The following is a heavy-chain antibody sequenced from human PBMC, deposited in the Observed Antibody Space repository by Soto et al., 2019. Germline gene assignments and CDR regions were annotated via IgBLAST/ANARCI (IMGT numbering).Heavy chain of an antibody. J-gene: IGHJ6*03. V-gene: IGHV3-23*01. CDR3: AKGRGNCSSTSCYGVGVFYYYYYYMDV. D-gene: IGHD2-2*01. CDR2: ISGSGGST. Sequence: GGSLRLSCAASGFTFSSYAMSWVRQAPGKGLEWVSAISGSGGSTYYADSVKGRFTIFRDNSKNTLYLQMNSLRAEDTAVYYCAKGRGNCSSTSCYGVGVFYYYYYYMDVWGKGTTVTVSS. CDR1: GFTFSSYA.